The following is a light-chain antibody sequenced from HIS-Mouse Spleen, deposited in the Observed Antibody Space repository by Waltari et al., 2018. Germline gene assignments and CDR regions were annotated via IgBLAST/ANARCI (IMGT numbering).Light chain of an antibody. J-gene: IGLJ1*01. V-gene: IGLV2-14*03. CDR1: SSDVGGYNY. CDR2: DVS. Sequence: QSALTQPASVSGSPGQSITISCTGTSSDVGGYNYVSWYQQHPGKAPKLMIDDVSNRPSGVSNLFSGSKSGNTASLTISGLQAEDEADYYCSSYTSSSTYVFGTGTKVTVL. CDR3: SSYTSSSTYV.